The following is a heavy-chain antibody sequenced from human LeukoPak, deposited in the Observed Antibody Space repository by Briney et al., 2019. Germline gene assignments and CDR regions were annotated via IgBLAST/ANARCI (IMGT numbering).Heavy chain of an antibody. CDR3: AKDPTAFAVGFDY. J-gene: IGHJ4*02. Sequence: GGSLRLSCAASGFTFSSYGMHWVRQAPGKGLEWVAVISYDGSNKYYADSVKGRFTISRDNSKNTLYLQMNSLRAEDTAVYYCAKDPTAFAVGFDYWGQGTLVTVSS. V-gene: IGHV3-30*18. CDR2: ISYDGSNK. D-gene: IGHD3-10*01. CDR1: GFTFSSYG.